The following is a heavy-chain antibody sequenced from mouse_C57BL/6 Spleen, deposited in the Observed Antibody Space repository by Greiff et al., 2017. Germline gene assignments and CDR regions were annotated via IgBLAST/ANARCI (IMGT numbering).Heavy chain of an antibody. CDR3: ARRDIIYYDYSYAMDY. D-gene: IGHD2-4*01. J-gene: IGHJ4*01. V-gene: IGHV3-6*01. Sequence: EVQLQQSGPGLVKPSQSLSLTCSVTGYSITSGYYWNWIRQFPGNKLEWMGYISYDGSNNYNPSLKNRISITRDTSKNQFFLKLNSVTTEDTATYYCARRDIIYYDYSYAMDYWGQGTSVTVSS. CDR1: GYSITSGYY. CDR2: ISYDGSN.